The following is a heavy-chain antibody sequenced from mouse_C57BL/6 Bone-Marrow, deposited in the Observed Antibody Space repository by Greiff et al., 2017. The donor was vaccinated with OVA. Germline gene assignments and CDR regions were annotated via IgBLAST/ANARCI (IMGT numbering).Heavy chain of an antibody. Sequence: EVKLVESGAGLVKPGGSLKLSCAASGFTFSSYAMSWVRQTPEKRLEWVAYISSGGDYIYYADTVKGRFTISRDNARNTLYLQISSLKSEDTAMYYCTRGYDYYAMDYWGQGTSVTVSS. CDR2: ISSGGDYI. D-gene: IGHD2-2*01. V-gene: IGHV5-9-1*02. CDR1: GFTFSSYA. CDR3: TRGYDYYAMDY. J-gene: IGHJ4*01.